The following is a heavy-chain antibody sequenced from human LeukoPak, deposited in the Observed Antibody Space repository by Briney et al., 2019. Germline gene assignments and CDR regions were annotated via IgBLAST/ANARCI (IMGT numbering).Heavy chain of an antibody. J-gene: IGHJ6*02. CDR3: AREYGIAVAKRYYYGTDV. Sequence: PGGSLRLSCAASGFTFSSYSMNWVRQAPGKGLEWVSSISSSSSYIYYADSVKGRFTISRDNAKNSLYLQMNSLRAEDTAVYYCAREYGIAVAKRYYYGTDVWGQGTTVTVSS. V-gene: IGHV3-21*01. D-gene: IGHD6-19*01. CDR2: ISSSSSYI. CDR1: GFTFSSYS.